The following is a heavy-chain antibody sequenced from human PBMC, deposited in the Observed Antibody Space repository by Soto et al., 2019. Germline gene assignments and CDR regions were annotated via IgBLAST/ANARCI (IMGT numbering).Heavy chain of an antibody. J-gene: IGHJ4*02. V-gene: IGHV4-59*01. Sequence: SETLSLTCTISGGSISVYYWSWVRQPPGHELEWIGYIYASGSPYYNPSLRSRVTISADTSKNQVSLKLTSPPAADTAVYYWAGGVGSSPPRYWGRGTLVTVSS. D-gene: IGHD1-26*01. CDR3: AGGVGSSPPRY. CDR2: IYASGSP. CDR1: GGSISVYY.